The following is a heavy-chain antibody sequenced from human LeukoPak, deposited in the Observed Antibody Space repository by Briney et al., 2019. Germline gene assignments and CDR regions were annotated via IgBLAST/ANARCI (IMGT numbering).Heavy chain of an antibody. CDR2: IYYSGST. D-gene: IGHD5-18*01. V-gene: IGHV4-59*08. Sequence: PSETLSLTCSVSGDSISDYYWNWIRQSPGKGLEWIGYIYYSGSTNYNPSLKSRVTISVDTSKNQFSLKLNSVTAADTAVYYCARRRKIQLWPSRGGDAFDIWGQGTMVTVSS. CDR1: GDSISDYY. CDR3: ARRRKIQLWPSRGGDAFDI. J-gene: IGHJ3*02.